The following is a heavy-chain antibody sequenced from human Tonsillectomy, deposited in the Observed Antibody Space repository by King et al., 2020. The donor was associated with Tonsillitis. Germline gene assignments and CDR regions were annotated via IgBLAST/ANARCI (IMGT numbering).Heavy chain of an antibody. Sequence: QLQESGPGLVKPSETLSLTCTVSGYSISSAYYWGWIRQPPGKGLEWIGSIYHSGSTYYDPSLKSRVTISLDTSKNLFSLRLNSVTAADTAVYYCARVLEVAVTKYFQHWGQGTLVIVSS. CDR2: IYHSGST. J-gene: IGHJ1*01. D-gene: IGHD3-10*01. V-gene: IGHV4-38-2*02. CDR1: GYSISSAYY. CDR3: ARVLEVAVTKYFQH.